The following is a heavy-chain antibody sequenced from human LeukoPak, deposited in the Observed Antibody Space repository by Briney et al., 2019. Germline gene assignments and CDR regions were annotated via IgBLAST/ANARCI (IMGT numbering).Heavy chain of an antibody. CDR3: ARTAYGWLQANFDY. CDR1: GYTFSSYW. J-gene: IGHJ4*02. V-gene: IGHV3-7*01. Sequence: PGGSLRLYCAGSGYTFSSYWMSWVRQAPGKGLEWVANIKQDGSEKYYVDSVKGRFTMSRDNAKNSLYLQMNSLRAEDTAVYYCARTAYGWLQANFDYWGQGTLVTVSS. D-gene: IGHD5-24*01. CDR2: IKQDGSEK.